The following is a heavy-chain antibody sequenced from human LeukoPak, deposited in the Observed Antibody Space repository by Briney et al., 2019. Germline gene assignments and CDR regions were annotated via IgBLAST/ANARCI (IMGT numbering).Heavy chain of an antibody. CDR2: ISSSSSYM. D-gene: IGHD6-6*01. J-gene: IGHJ4*02. Sequence: GGSLRLSCAASGFTFSSYSMNWVRQAPGKGLEWVSSISSSSSYMYYADSVKGRFTISRDNAKNPLYLQMNSLRAEDTAVYYCARRIAARRGPFGYWGQGTLVTVSS. CDR3: ARRIAARRGPFGY. CDR1: GFTFSSYS. V-gene: IGHV3-21*01.